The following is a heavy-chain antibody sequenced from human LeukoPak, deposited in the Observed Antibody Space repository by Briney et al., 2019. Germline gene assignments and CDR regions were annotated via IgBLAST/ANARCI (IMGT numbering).Heavy chain of an antibody. CDR1: GFTFSNAW. V-gene: IGHV3-7*01. Sequence: TGGSLRLSCAASGFTFSNAWMSWVRQAPGKGLEWVANIKQDGSEKYYVDSVKGRFTISRDNAKNSLYLQMNSLRAEDTAVYYCARDPGFYYDSSGYRYYFDYWGQGTLVTVSS. CDR2: IKQDGSEK. J-gene: IGHJ4*02. D-gene: IGHD3-22*01. CDR3: ARDPGFYYDSSGYRYYFDY.